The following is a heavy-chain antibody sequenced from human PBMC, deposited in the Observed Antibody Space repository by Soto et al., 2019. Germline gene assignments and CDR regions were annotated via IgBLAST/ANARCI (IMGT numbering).Heavy chain of an antibody. CDR2: IDSYGSST. V-gene: IGHV3-74*03. CDR1: GFTFSSYW. J-gene: IGHJ4*02. Sequence: EVQLVESGGGLVQPGGSLRLSCVASGFTFSSYWMHWVRQVPGKEPVWVSFIDSYGSSTKYAGSVRGRFTISRDNAKNTLYLLMNSLRVEDTAVYYCVRGLGNSDHWGQGTLVTVSS. CDR3: VRGLGNSDH.